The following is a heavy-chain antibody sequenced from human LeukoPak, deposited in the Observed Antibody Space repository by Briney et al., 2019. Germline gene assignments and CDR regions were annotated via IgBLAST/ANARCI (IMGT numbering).Heavy chain of an antibody. J-gene: IGHJ4*02. CDR1: GFTFSSYW. CDR3: AKDYDY. V-gene: IGHV3-7*04. Sequence: GGSLRLSCAASGFTFSSYWMNWVRQAPGKGLEWVANIKHDGSEKYYVDSVKGRFTTSRDNAKNSLYLQMNSLRADDTAVYYCAKDYDYWGQGTLVTVSS. CDR2: IKHDGSEK.